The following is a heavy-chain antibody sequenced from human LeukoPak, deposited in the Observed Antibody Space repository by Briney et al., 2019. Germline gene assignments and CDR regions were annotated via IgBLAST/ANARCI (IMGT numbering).Heavy chain of an antibody. CDR1: GFTFSSYG. Sequence: GRSLRLSCAASGFTFSSYGMHWVRQAPGKGLEGVAVIWYDGSNKYYADSVKGRFTISRDNSKNTLYLQMNSLRAEDTAVYYCARDTGVGATGWDYFDYWGQGTLVTVSS. V-gene: IGHV3-33*01. CDR3: ARDTGVGATGWDYFDY. J-gene: IGHJ4*02. CDR2: IWYDGSNK. D-gene: IGHD1-26*01.